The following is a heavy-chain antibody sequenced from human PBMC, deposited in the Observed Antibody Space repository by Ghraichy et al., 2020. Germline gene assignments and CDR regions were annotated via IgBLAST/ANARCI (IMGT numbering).Heavy chain of an antibody. CDR1: GDSVSSNSAA. V-gene: IGHV6-1*01. CDR3: ARGARGDSSGYYFVGPRPGIFGSLDP. J-gene: IGHJ5*02. CDR2: TYYRSKWYN. D-gene: IGHD3-22*01. Sequence: SQTLSLTCAISGDSVSSNSAAWNWIRQSPSRGLEWLGRTYYRSKWYNDYAVSVKSRITINPDTSKNQFSLQLNSVTPEDTAVYYCARGARGDSSGYYFVGPRPGIFGSLDPWGQGTLVTVSS.